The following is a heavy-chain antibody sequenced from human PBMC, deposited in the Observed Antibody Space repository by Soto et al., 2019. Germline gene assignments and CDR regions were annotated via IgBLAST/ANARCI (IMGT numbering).Heavy chain of an antibody. V-gene: IGHV4-59*01. CDR1: GGSISSYY. J-gene: IGHJ4*02. Sequence: SETLSLTCTVSGGSISSYYWSWIRQPPGKGLEWIGYIYYSGSTNYNPSLKSRVTISVDTSKNQFSLKLSSVTAADTAVYYCARCCSGGSCSIDYWGQGTLVTVST. CDR3: ARCCSGGSCSIDY. D-gene: IGHD2-15*01. CDR2: IYYSGST.